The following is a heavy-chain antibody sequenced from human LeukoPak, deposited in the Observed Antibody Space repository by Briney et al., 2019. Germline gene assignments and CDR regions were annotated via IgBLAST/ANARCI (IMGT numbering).Heavy chain of an antibody. V-gene: IGHV4-4*07. CDR1: DDSITGFY. D-gene: IGHD2-2*01. Sequence: SETLSLTCTASDDSITGFYWSWIRQPAGKGLEWIGRIYTSGSTNYNPSLKSRVTMSVDTSKNQFSLKLSSVTAADTAVYYCAVERVPAAFGYWGQGTLVTVSS. J-gene: IGHJ4*02. CDR3: AVERVPAAFGY. CDR2: IYTSGST.